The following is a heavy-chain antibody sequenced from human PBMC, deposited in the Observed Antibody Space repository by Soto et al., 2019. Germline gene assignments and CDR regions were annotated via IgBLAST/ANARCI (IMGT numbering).Heavy chain of an antibody. J-gene: IGHJ6*03. CDR1: GFTFSIYW. D-gene: IGHD6-13*01. V-gene: IGHV3-74*01. CDR2: INSDGSST. Sequence: HPGGSLRLSCAASGFTFSIYWMHWVRQAPGKGLVWVSRINSDGSSTSYADSVKGRFTISRDNAKNTLYLQMNSLRAEDTAVYYCARAGYSSSWAVYYYYMDVWGKGTTVTVSS. CDR3: ARAGYSSSWAVYYYYMDV.